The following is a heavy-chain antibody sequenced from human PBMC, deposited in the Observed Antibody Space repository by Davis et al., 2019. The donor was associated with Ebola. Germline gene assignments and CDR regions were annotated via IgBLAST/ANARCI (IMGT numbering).Heavy chain of an antibody. V-gene: IGHV3-23*01. D-gene: IGHD2-2*01. CDR2: ISGSGGST. Sequence: GESLKISCAASGFTFSSYAMSWVRQAPGKGLEWVSAISGSGGSTYYADSVKGRFTISRDNTKNTLYLQMNSLRAEDTAVYYCENTRGYIVVVPAAGYMDVWGKGTTVTVSS. CDR3: ENTRGYIVVVPAAGYMDV. CDR1: GFTFSSYA. J-gene: IGHJ6*03.